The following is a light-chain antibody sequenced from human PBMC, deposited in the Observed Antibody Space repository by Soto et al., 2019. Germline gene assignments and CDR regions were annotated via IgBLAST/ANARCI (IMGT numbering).Light chain of an antibody. Sequence: EIVMTQSPATLSVSPGERATLSCRASQSVSNNLAWYQQKHGQAPRLLIYGASSRATGIPDRFSGSGSGTDFTLTISRLEPEDFAVYYCQQYGSSPLFGQGTKLEIK. CDR2: GAS. J-gene: IGKJ2*01. V-gene: IGKV3-20*01. CDR1: QSVSNN. CDR3: QQYGSSPL.